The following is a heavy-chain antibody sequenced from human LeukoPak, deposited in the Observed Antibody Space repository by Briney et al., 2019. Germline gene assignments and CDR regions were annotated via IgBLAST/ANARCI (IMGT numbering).Heavy chain of an antibody. CDR1: GYTXTDYY. CDR3: ARIGYNHYFDY. CDR2: INPNSGGS. Sequence: GASVKVSCKASGYTXTDYYLHWVRQAPGQGLEWMGWINPNSGGSSYAQTSQGRVTMTRDTSITTAYLELSRLRSDDTAVYYCARIGYNHYFDYWGQGTLVTVSS. D-gene: IGHD5-24*01. V-gene: IGHV1-2*02. J-gene: IGHJ4*02.